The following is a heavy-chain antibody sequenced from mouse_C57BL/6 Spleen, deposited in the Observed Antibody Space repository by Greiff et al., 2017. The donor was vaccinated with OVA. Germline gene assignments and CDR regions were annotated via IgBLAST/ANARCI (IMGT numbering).Heavy chain of an antibody. Sequence: VQLQQPGAELVKPGASVKLSCKASGYTFTSYWMQWVKQRPGQGLEWIGEIDPSDSYTNYNQKFKGKATLTVDTSSSTAYMQLSSLTSEDSAVYYCARKRWDGYAMDYWGQGTSVTVSS. CDR2: IDPSDSYT. J-gene: IGHJ4*01. CDR3: ARKRWDGYAMDY. V-gene: IGHV1-50*01. D-gene: IGHD4-1*01. CDR1: GYTFTSYW.